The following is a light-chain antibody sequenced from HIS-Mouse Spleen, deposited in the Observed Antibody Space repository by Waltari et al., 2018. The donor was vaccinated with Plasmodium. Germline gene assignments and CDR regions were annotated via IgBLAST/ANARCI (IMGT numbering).Light chain of an antibody. V-gene: IGLV2-23*01. CDR1: RSHAGNYNL. Sequence: QSALTQPASVPASPGQSITIPCSATRSHAGNYNLLSWYQQHPGKAPKLMMFEGSKRPSGVSNRFSGSKAGNTASLTISGLQAEDEADYYCCSYAGSSTYVVFGGGTKLTVL. CDR2: EGS. CDR3: CSYAGSSTYVV. J-gene: IGLJ2*01.